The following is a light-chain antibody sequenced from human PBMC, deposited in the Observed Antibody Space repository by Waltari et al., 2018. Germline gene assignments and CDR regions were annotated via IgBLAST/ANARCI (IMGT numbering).Light chain of an antibody. J-gene: IGLJ1*01. CDR1: ISNLGSTY. CDR3: ASWDESHYV. Sequence: QSVLTQPPSASGTPGQRVAISCSGSISNLGSTYLYWYQQLPGTAPKLLIYRNNQRPSGVPDQFSASKYGTSASLAIDGLRSEDEAVYYCASWDESHYVFGSGTKVTVL. V-gene: IGLV1-47*01. CDR2: RNN.